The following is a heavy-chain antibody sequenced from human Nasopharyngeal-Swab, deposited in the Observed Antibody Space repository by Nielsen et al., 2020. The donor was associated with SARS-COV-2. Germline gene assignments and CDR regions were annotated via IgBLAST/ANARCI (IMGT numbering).Heavy chain of an antibody. CDR1: GFTFSSYA. Sequence: GESLKISCAASGFTFSSYAMSWVRQAPGKGLEWVSRISGSGDTTYCADSVKGRFTISRDNSKNTLYLQLNSLRAEDTAVYYCAKGAVGGAVAGTQYFQHWGQGTQVTVSS. V-gene: IGHV3-23*01. CDR3: AKGAVGGAVAGTQYFQH. D-gene: IGHD6-19*01. J-gene: IGHJ1*01. CDR2: ISGSGDTT.